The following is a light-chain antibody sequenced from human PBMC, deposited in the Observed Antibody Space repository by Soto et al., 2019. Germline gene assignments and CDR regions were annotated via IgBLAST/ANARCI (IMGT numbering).Light chain of an antibody. CDR1: QSVSSSY. J-gene: IGKJ4*01. CDR2: GAS. V-gene: IGKV3-20*01. CDR3: QHYGGSPLT. Sequence: EIVLTQAPGTLSLSPGERATLSCRASQSVSSSYLAWYQQKPGQAPRLLIYGASRRATGIPDRFSGSGSGTNFTLTISRLVPEDFAVYYCQHYGGSPLTFGGGTKVLIK.